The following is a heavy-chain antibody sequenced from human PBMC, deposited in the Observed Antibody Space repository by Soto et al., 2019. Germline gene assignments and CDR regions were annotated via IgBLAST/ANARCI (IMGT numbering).Heavy chain of an antibody. CDR3: ARRGYCSGGSCYSDAFDI. Sequence: QVQLQESGPGLVKPSGTLSLTCAVSSGSISSSNWWSWVRQPPGKGLEWIGEIYHSGSTNYNPSLKSRVTISVDKSKNQFSLKLSSVTAADTAVYYCARRGYCSGGSCYSDAFDIWGQGTMVTVSS. J-gene: IGHJ3*02. V-gene: IGHV4-4*02. D-gene: IGHD2-15*01. CDR1: SGSISSSNW. CDR2: IYHSGST.